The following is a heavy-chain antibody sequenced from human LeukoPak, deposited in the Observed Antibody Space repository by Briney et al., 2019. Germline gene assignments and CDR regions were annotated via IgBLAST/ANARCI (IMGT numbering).Heavy chain of an antibody. V-gene: IGHV4-61*02. Sequence: ASQTLSLTCTVSGGSISIRNYYWSWIRQPAGKGLEWIGRIYTSGSTNYNPSPKSRVTISVDTSKNQFSLKLSSVTAADAAVHYCARHRNGGNFGFDYWGQGTLVTVSS. J-gene: IGHJ4*02. D-gene: IGHD4-23*01. CDR3: ARHRNGGNFGFDY. CDR2: IYTSGST. CDR1: GGSISIRNYY.